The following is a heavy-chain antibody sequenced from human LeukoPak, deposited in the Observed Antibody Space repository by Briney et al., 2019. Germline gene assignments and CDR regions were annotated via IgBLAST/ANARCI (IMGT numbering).Heavy chain of an antibody. CDR1: GGSISSYY. Sequence: PSETLSLTCTVSGGSISSYYWRWIRQPPGKGLEWIGYIYYSGSTNYNPSLKSRVTISVDTSKNQFSLKLSSVTAADTAVYYCARDVTGVALDYWGQGTLVTVSS. J-gene: IGHJ4*02. CDR3: ARDVTGVALDY. D-gene: IGHD3-3*01. CDR2: IYYSGST. V-gene: IGHV4-59*01.